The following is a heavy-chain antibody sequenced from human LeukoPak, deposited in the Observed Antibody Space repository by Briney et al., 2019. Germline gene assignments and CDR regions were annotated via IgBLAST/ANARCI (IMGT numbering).Heavy chain of an antibody. CDR3: VRNLAVAGTCFDS. D-gene: IGHD6-19*01. Sequence: GGSLRLSCAASGFTFRNYWMSWVRQAPGAGLEWVANIKQDGSDRNYVTSVRGRFTISRDNAESSLYLQMNSLRVEDTAVYYCVRNLAVAGTCFDSWGQGTLVTVSS. CDR1: GFTFRNYW. CDR2: IKQDGSDR. J-gene: IGHJ4*02. V-gene: IGHV3-7*03.